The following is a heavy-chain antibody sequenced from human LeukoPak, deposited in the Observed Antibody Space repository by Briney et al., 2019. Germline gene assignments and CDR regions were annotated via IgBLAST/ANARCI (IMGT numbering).Heavy chain of an antibody. Sequence: PRGSLRLSCAASGFTFSSYSMNWVRQAPGKGLEWVSYISSSSSTIYYADSVKGRFTISRDNAKNSLYLQMNSLRAEDTAVYYCASLTGTTGYWGQGTLVTVSS. V-gene: IGHV3-48*01. CDR2: ISSSSSTI. CDR1: GFTFSSYS. D-gene: IGHD1-7*01. CDR3: ASLTGTTGY. J-gene: IGHJ4*02.